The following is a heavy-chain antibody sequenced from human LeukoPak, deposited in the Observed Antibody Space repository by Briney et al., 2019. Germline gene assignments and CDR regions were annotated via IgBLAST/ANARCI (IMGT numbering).Heavy chain of an antibody. CDR2: IRYDGSNK. CDR3: AKDSTAATRSPLDY. CDR1: GFTFSSYG. V-gene: IGHV3-30*02. J-gene: IGHJ4*02. Sequence: GGSLRLSCAASGFTFSSYGMHWVRQAPGKGLEWVAFIRYDGSNKYYADSVKGRFTISRDNSKNTLYLQMNSLRAEDTAVYYCAKDSTAATRSPLDYWGQGTLVTVSS. D-gene: IGHD6-25*01.